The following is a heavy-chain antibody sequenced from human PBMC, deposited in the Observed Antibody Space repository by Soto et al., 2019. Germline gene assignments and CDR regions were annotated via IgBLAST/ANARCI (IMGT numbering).Heavy chain of an antibody. CDR3: AGSILTGYRAYYYYGMDV. CDR2: IYTSGST. V-gene: IGHV4-4*07. D-gene: IGHD3-9*01. Sequence: SETMSRARPVSGDCISRWYWNWIQQPAGKGLEGIGRIYTSGSTNYNPSLKSRVTMSVDTSKNQFSLKLSSVTAADTAVYYCAGSILTGYRAYYYYGMDVWGQGTTVTVSS. CDR1: GDCISRWY. J-gene: IGHJ6*02.